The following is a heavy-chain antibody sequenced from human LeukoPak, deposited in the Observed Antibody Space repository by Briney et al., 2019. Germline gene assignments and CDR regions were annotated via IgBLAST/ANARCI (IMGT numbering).Heavy chain of an antibody. CDR1: GFTFSSYA. V-gene: IGHV3-15*05. Sequence: GGSLRLSCAASGFTFSSYAMSWVRQAPGKGLEWVGRIKSKTDGGTTDYAAPVKGRFTISRDDSKNTLYLQMSSLKTEDTAVYYCTEYYYDSSGYYRWDAFDIWGQGTMVTVSS. J-gene: IGHJ3*02. CDR3: TEYYYDSSGYYRWDAFDI. CDR2: IKSKTDGGTT. D-gene: IGHD3-22*01.